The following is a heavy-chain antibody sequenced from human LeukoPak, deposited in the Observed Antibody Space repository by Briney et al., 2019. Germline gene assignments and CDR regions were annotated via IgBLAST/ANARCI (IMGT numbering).Heavy chain of an antibody. Sequence: GASVTVSCKASGGTFSSYAISWVRQAPGQGLEWMGGIIPIFGTANYAQKFQGRVTITADESTSTAYMELSSLRSEDTAVYYCARDRSSSWAGGAFDIWGQGTMVTVSS. D-gene: IGHD6-13*01. CDR3: ARDRSSSWAGGAFDI. CDR2: IIPIFGTA. J-gene: IGHJ3*02. V-gene: IGHV1-69*13. CDR1: GGTFSSYA.